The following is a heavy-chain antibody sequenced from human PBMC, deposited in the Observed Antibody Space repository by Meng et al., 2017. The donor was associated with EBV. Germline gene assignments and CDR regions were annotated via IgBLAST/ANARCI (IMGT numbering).Heavy chain of an antibody. J-gene: IGHJ4*02. Sequence: QVRLVQSGSELRKPGASVKISCKASGYAFSTHAVNWVRQAPGQGLEWMGWINPNNGFPSYAQGFTGRLVFSLDTSVSTAFLQISGLKAEDTAVYYCARGLAYGDYGLDSWGQGTLVTVSS. CDR2: INPNNGFP. V-gene: IGHV7-4-1*02. CDR3: ARGLAYGDYGLDS. CDR1: GYAFSTHA. D-gene: IGHD4-17*01.